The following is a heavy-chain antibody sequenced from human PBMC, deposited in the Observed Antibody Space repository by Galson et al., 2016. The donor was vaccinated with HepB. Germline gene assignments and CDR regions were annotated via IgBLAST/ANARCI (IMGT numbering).Heavy chain of an antibody. CDR2: IDRSNDFI. Sequence: SLRLSCAASGFTLTTYSVNWVRQAPGKGLEWVSSIDRSNDFIHYADSVKGRFTMSRDNAENSLYLQMNSLGPEDTAVYYCGGGDEFDVWGRGTMVTVSS. V-gene: IGHV3-21*01. J-gene: IGHJ3*01. CDR3: GGGDEFDV. CDR1: GFTLTTYS. D-gene: IGHD3-16*01.